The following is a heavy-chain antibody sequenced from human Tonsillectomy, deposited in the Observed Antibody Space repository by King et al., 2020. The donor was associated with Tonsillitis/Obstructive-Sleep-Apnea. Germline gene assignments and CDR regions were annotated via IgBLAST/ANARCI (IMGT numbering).Heavy chain of an antibody. Sequence: VQLVESGGGVVQPGGSLRLSCAVSGFTFDDYAMHWVRQVPGKGLEWVSLISGDGGSTYYADSVKGRFTISRDNSKNSLYLQMNSLRTEDTALYYCAKVISYYGAGSYYNYWGQGTLVTVSS. CDR2: ISGDGGST. D-gene: IGHD3-10*01. CDR3: AKVISYYGAGSYYNY. J-gene: IGHJ4*02. V-gene: IGHV3-43*02. CDR1: GFTFDDYA.